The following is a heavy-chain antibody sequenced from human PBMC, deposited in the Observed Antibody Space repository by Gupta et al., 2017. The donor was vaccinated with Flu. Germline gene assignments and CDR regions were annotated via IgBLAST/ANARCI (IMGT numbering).Heavy chain of an antibody. CDR1: GGTFSRYA. V-gene: IGHV1-69*01. J-gene: IGHJ4*02. CDR2: SIPIFVTA. D-gene: IGHD5-12*01. Sequence: YGNASGGTFSRYAISWFRQAPGHGLEWMGGSIPIFVTANYAQNIKGRVTITADESTSTAYLELSILRSEDTAVYSCSRSSCRYDLYYFDCWGPG. CDR3: SRSSCRYDLYYFDC.